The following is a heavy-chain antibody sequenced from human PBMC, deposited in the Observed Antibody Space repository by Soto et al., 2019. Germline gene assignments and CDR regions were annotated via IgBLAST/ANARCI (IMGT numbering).Heavy chain of an antibody. V-gene: IGHV4-34*01. CDR2: INHSGST. CDR1: GGYFSGYC. D-gene: IGHD6-19*01. J-gene: IGHJ1*01. CDR3: ARGWRIAVAGTRPLEYFQH. Sequence: LETLCLPYAVFGGYFSGYCWGWIRQPPGRGLEWIGEINHSGSTNYNPSLKSRVTISVDTSKNQFSLKLSSVTAADTAVYYCARGWRIAVAGTRPLEYFQHWGQGTLVTVSS.